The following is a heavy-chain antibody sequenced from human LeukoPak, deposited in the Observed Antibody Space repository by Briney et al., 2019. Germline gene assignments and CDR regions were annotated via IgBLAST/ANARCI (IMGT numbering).Heavy chain of an antibody. D-gene: IGHD5-18*01. CDR3: ASMPSGYSYGSLYYFDY. J-gene: IGHJ4*02. Sequence: GGSLRLSWAASGFIFSSYWMSWVRQAPGKGLEWVANIKQDGSEKYYVDSVKGRFTISRDNAKNSLYLQMNSLRAEDTAVYYCASMPSGYSYGSLYYFDYWGQGTLVTVSS. CDR2: IKQDGSEK. V-gene: IGHV3-7*01. CDR1: GFIFSSYW.